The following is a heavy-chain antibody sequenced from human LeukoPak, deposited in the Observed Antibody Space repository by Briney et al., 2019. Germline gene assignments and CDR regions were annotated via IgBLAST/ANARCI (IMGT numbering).Heavy chain of an antibody. Sequence: SETLSLTCAVSGYSISSGYSWDWIRQPPGKGLEWIGSFYHSGSTYYSPSLKSRVTISGDTSKNHFSLNLNSVTAADTAVYFCARTEPGYYYMDVWGKGTTVTVSS. CDR2: FYHSGST. V-gene: IGHV4-38-2*01. D-gene: IGHD2-8*02. CDR3: ARTEPGYYYMDV. J-gene: IGHJ6*03. CDR1: GYSISSGYS.